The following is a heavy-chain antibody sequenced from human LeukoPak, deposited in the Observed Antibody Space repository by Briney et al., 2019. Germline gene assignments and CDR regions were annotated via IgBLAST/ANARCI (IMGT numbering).Heavy chain of an antibody. CDR2: IYHSGNT. J-gene: IGHJ5*02. CDR1: GYSISSGYY. D-gene: IGHD6-6*01. CDR3: ARLWGSTYLDP. V-gene: IGHV4-38-2*01. Sequence: SETLSLTCAVSGYSISSGYYWGWIRPPPGKGLEWSGSIYHSGNTYYNPSLTSRVTISLDTSKTQFSLKLTSVTAADTAVYYCARLWGSTYLDPWGQGTLVTVSS.